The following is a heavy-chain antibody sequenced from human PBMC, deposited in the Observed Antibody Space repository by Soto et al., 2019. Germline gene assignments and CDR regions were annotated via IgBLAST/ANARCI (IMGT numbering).Heavy chain of an antibody. D-gene: IGHD2-15*01. J-gene: IGHJ4*02. CDR1: GVSLTTPGVG. CDR2: IYWDDDK. Sequence: QITLRESGPTLVQPTQTLTLTCTLSGVSLTTPGVGVGWIRQPPGKALEWLALIYWDDDKRFNPSLKSRLAITKETSKNQVVMTMTDMAPVDTGIYYCAHRQRTVVVGAPFDLWGQGSQVTVSS. V-gene: IGHV2-5*02. CDR3: AHRQRTVVVGAPFDL.